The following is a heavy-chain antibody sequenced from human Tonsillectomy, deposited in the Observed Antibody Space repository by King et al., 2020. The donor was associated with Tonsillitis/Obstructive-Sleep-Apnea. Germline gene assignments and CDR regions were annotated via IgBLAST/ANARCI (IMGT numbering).Heavy chain of an antibody. V-gene: IGHV3-9*01. CDR2: ISWNSGSI. CDR1: GFTFDDYA. J-gene: IGHJ4*02. Sequence: VQLVESGGGLVQPGRSLRLSCAASGFTFDDYAMHWVRQAPGKGLEWVSGISWNSGSIGYADSVKGRFTISRDNAKNSLYLQMNSLRAEDTALYYCAKDGGLAGGLDYFDYWGQGTLVTVSS. D-gene: IGHD6-19*01. CDR3: AKDGGLAGGLDYFDY.